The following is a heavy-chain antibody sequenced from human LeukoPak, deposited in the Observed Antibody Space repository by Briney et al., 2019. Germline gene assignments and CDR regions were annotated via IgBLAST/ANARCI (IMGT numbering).Heavy chain of an antibody. CDR1: GGSFSGYY. CDR2: INHSGST. CDR3: ARRPVGYCSGGSCYSALIDY. J-gene: IGHJ4*02. D-gene: IGHD2-15*01. V-gene: IGHV4-34*01. Sequence: SETLSLTCAVYGGSFSGYYWSWIRQPPGKGLEWIGEINHSGSTNYNPSLKSRVTISVDTSKNQFSLKLSSVTAADTAVYYCARRPVGYCSGGSCYSALIDYWGQGTLVTVSS.